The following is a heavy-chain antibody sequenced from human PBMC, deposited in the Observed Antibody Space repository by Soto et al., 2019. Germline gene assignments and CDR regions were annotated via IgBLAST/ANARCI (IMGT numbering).Heavy chain of an antibody. J-gene: IGHJ4*02. V-gene: IGHV4-30-2*01. CDR1: GGSISSGYYS. CDR2: IYQGGTT. Sequence: SETLSLTCAVSGGSISSGYYSWSWIRQPPGKGLEWIGYIYQGGTTYYNAALRGRVTISIDRSKNQFSLNLSSVTAADTAVYYCAIYFYDSRGYNFFDYWGQGALVTVSS. CDR3: AIYFYDSRGYNFFDY. D-gene: IGHD3-22*01.